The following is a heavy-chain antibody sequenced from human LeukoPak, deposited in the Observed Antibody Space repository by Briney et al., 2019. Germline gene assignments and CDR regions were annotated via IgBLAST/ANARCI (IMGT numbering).Heavy chain of an antibody. J-gene: IGHJ5*02. CDR2: VNESGGT. Sequence: SETLSLTCAVYIDSFSNYHWNWIRQTPAKGMEWVGEVNESGGTNISPSLRSRVILSVDTSKNQFSLKLISVTVADTAIYYCARGQGATVPQVGKNWFDPWGQGTRVTVSS. V-gene: IGHV4-34*01. CDR3: ARGQGATVPQVGKNWFDP. D-gene: IGHD1-26*01. CDR1: IDSFSNYH.